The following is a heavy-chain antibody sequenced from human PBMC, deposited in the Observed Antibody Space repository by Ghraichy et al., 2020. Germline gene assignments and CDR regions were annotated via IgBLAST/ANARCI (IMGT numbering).Heavy chain of an antibody. Sequence: SETLSLTCTVSGGSISSGVHYWSWIRQHPGKGLEWIGYIYYSGITYYNPSLRSRVTISVDTPKKQFALKLRHVTAADTAVYYCARYSDNYYGMDVWGQGTTVSVYS. CDR2: IYYSGIT. J-gene: IGHJ6*02. CDR1: GGSISSGVHY. V-gene: IGHV4-31*03. D-gene: IGHD3-9*01. CDR3: ARYSDNYYGMDV.